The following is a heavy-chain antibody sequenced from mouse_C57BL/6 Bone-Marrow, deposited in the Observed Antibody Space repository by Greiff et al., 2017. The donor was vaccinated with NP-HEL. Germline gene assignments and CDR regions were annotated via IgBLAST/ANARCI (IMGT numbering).Heavy chain of an antibody. CDR1: GYAISSSW. Sequence: VQLQQSGPELVKPGASVKISCKASGYAISSSWMNWVKQRPGKGLEWIGRIYPGDGDTNYNGKFKGKATLTADTSSSTAYMQLSSLTAEDSTVYFCARSVYYYGSSPDYWGQGTTLTVSS. D-gene: IGHD1-1*01. J-gene: IGHJ2*01. V-gene: IGHV1-82*01. CDR3: ARSVYYYGSSPDY. CDR2: IYPGDGDT.